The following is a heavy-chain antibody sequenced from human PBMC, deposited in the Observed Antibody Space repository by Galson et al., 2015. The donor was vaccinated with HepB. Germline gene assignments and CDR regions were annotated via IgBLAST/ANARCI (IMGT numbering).Heavy chain of an antibody. Sequence: SLRLSCAASGFTFSSYWMSWVRQAPGKGLEWVANIKQDGSEKYYVDSVKGRFTISRDNAKNSLYLQMNSLRAEDTAVYYCATYRAPGTLDCWGPGTLVTVSS. V-gene: IGHV3-7*03. CDR1: GFTFSSYW. CDR3: ATYRAPGTLDC. CDR2: IKQDGSEK. J-gene: IGHJ4*02. D-gene: IGHD6-13*01.